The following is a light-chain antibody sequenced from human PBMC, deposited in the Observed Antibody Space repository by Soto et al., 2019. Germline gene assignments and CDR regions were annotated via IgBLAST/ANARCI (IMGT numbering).Light chain of an antibody. CDR1: SGHSSYA. CDR2: LKSDGSH. Sequence: QAVVTQSPSASASLGASVKLTCTLSSGHSSYAIAWHQQQPEKGPRYLMKLKSDGSHSKGDGIPDRFSGSSSGAERYLTISSLQCEDEADYYCQTWGTGIQVFGGGTQLPVL. V-gene: IGLV4-69*01. J-gene: IGLJ2*01. CDR3: QTWGTGIQV.